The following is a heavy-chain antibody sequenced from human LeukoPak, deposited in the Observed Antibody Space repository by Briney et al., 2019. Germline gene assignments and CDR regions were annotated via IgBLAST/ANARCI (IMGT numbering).Heavy chain of an antibody. Sequence: ETLALTCTVSRGSISGYYWSWIRQPPGKGLEWIGYVSDSGSTNYNTSLRSRVTISRDTSTNQFSLKLSSVTTADTAVYYCATAGQKLVFGSWSEGTLVTVSS. CDR1: RGSISGYY. CDR3: ATAGQKLVFGS. V-gene: IGHV4-59*01. J-gene: IGHJ5*01. CDR2: VSDSGST. D-gene: IGHD3-10*01.